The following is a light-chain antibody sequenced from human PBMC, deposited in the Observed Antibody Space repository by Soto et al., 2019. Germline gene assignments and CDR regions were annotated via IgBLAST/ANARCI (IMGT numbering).Light chain of an antibody. V-gene: IGKV1-8*01. CDR2: AAS. Sequence: AIRMTQSPSSFSASTGDRVTITCRASQGISSYLAWYQQKPGKAPKLLIYAASTLQSGVPSRFSGSGSGTDFTLTISCLQSEDFAKYYCQQYYSYPPYTFGQGTKLEIK. CDR1: QGISSY. CDR3: QQYYSYPPYT. J-gene: IGKJ2*01.